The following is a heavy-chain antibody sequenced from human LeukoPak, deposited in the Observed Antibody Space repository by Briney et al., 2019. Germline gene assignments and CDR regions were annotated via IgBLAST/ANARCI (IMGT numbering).Heavy chain of an antibody. V-gene: IGHV4-39*01. CDR1: GGSISSSNYY. CDR3: RGYTYGPLD. D-gene: IGHD5-18*01. J-gene: IGHJ4*02. CDR2: IYYSGST. Sequence: SETLSLTCTVSGGSISSSNYYWGWIRQPPGKGLEWIGSIYYSGSTYYNASLKSRVTISVDTSKKQFSLTLTSVTAADTAVYARRGYTYGPLDWGQGTLVSVSS.